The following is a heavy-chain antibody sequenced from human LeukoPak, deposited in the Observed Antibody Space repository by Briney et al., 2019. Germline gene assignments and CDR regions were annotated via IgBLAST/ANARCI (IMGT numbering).Heavy chain of an antibody. J-gene: IGHJ4*02. CDR3: AKDDAWLRFGE. CDR2: ISPSGDIT. D-gene: IGHD3-10*01. V-gene: IGHV3-23*01. CDR1: GFTFSNHG. Sequence: GGTLRLSCAASGFTFSNHGMNWVRQAPGKGLELVSGISPSGDITYYADSVKGRFTISRDNSKNTLYLEVISLTAEDTAVYYCAKDDAWLRFGEWSQGTLVTVSS.